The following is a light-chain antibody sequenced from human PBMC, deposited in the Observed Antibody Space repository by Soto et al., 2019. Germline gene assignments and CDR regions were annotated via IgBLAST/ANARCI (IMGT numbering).Light chain of an antibody. CDR1: QSVLYSSNNENY. J-gene: IGKJ3*01. CDR3: QQYYTSPIT. V-gene: IGKV4-1*01. CDR2: WAS. Sequence: DIVMTQSPDSLAVSLGERATINCKSSQSVLYSSNNENYLAWYQQKPGQPPKLLIYWASTRESGVPDRFSGSGSGTDFALPISSLQAEDVAVYYCQQYYTSPITFGPGTKVDI.